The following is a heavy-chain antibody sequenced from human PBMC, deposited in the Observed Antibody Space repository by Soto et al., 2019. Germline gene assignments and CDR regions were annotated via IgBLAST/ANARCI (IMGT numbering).Heavy chain of an antibody. D-gene: IGHD3-10*01. V-gene: IGHV3-30*03. CDR1: GFSFSDYG. CDR2: TSYDGSKT. CDR3: ARDRGGYGPPDV. J-gene: IGHJ6*02. Sequence: QVQLVESGGGVVQPGRSQRLSCAASGFSFSDYGMHWVRQPPGKGLEWVAYTSYDGSKTYYADSVMGRFTISRDNAKNSLYLQMNSLRVEDTAVYYCARDRGGYGPPDVWGQGTTVTVSS.